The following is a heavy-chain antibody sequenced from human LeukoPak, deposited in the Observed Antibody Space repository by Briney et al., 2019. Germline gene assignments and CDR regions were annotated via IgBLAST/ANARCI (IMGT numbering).Heavy chain of an antibody. CDR3: ARPPHGYGFDV. V-gene: IGHV3-74*01. CDR2: INPDGSNI. D-gene: IGHD2-2*03. J-gene: IGHJ3*01. Sequence: GGSLRPSCAASGFTFSSYWFHWFRQAPGKGLVWVSHINPDGSNINYADSVKGRFTISRDNAKNTLYLQMNRLRAEDTAVYYCARPPHGYGFDVWGQGAMVTVSS. CDR1: GFTFSSYW.